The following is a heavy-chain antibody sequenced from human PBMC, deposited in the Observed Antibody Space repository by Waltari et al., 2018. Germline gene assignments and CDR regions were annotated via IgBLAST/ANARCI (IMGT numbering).Heavy chain of an antibody. D-gene: IGHD6-6*01. CDR3: ARGEDSSSWTSYYYYGMDV. Sequence: QVQLVQSGAEVKKPGSSVKVSCKASGVTFSSYAISWVRQAPGQGLEWMGGIIPIFGKANYAQKFQGRVTSTADESTSTAYMELSSLRSEDTAVYYCARGEDSSSWTSYYYYGMDVWGQGTTVTVSS. V-gene: IGHV1-69*01. CDR1: GVTFSSYA. J-gene: IGHJ6*02. CDR2: IIPIFGKA.